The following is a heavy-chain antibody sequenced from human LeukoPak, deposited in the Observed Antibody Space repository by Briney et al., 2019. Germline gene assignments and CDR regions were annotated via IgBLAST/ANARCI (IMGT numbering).Heavy chain of an antibody. CDR3: ARSMRGSGGSCYDI. V-gene: IGHV3-64*01. Sequence: PGGSLRLSCAASGFTFSSYAMYWVCQAPGKGLEYVSAISSNGGSTYYANSVKGRFTISRDNSKNTLYLQMGSLRAEDMAVYYCARSMRGSGGSCYDIWGQGTMVTVSS. CDR2: ISSNGGST. CDR1: GFTFSSYA. D-gene: IGHD2-15*01. J-gene: IGHJ3*02.